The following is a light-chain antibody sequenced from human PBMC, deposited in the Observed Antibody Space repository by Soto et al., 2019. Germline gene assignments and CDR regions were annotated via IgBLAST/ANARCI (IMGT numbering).Light chain of an antibody. CDR3: QQHGSSSVT. Sequence: EIVLTQSPGPLSLSPGERATLSCTSSQSVSSSYLAWYQQKPGQAPRLLIYGASSRATGIPDRFSGSGSGTDFTLTINRLEPEDVAVYYCQQHGSSSVTFGQGTRLEI. CDR1: QSVSSSY. J-gene: IGKJ5*01. CDR2: GAS. V-gene: IGKV3-20*01.